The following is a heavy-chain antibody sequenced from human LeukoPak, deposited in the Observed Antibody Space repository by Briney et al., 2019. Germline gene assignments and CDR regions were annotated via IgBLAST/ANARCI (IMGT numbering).Heavy chain of an antibody. CDR2: IIPILGIA. CDR1: GGTFSSYA. Sequence: EASVKVSCKASGGTFSSYAISWVRQAPGQGLEWMGRIIPILGIANYAQKFQGRVTITADKSTSTAYMELSSLRSEDTAVYYCASPSYYDILTGPGYYFDYWGQGTLVTVSS. J-gene: IGHJ4*02. CDR3: ASPSYYDILTGPGYYFDY. V-gene: IGHV1-69*04. D-gene: IGHD3-9*01.